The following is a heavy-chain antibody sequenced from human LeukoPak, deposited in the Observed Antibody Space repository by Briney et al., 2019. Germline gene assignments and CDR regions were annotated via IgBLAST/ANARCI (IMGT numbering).Heavy chain of an antibody. J-gene: IGHJ3*02. Sequence: PSETLSLTCTVSGGSISSYYWSWIRQPPGKGLEWIGYIYYSGSTNYNPSLKSRVTISVDTSKNQFSLKLSSVTAADTAVYYCARHGDFDWLSRAFDIWGQGTMVTVSS. D-gene: IGHD3-9*01. CDR2: IYYSGST. CDR3: ARHGDFDWLSRAFDI. CDR1: GGSISSYY. V-gene: IGHV4-59*08.